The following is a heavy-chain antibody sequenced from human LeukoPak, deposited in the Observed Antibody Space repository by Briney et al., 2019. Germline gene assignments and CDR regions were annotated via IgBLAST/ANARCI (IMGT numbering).Heavy chain of an antibody. CDR3: PRDSRDENGEYYYGMDV. V-gene: IGHV3-48*03. CDR1: GFTFSSYE. D-gene: IGHD1-1*01. J-gene: IGHJ6*04. CDR2: ISSSGSTI. Sequence: GGSLRLSCAASGFTFSSYEMNWVRQAPGKGLEWVSYISSSGSTIYYADSVKGRFTISRDNAKNSLYLQMNSLRAEDTAVYYCPRDSRDENGEYYYGMDVWGKGTTVTVSS.